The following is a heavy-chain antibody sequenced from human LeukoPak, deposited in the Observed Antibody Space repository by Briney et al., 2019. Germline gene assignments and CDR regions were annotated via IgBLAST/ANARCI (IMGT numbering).Heavy chain of an antibody. CDR2: ISSSSSYI. CDR3: ARGSHGVAATDTAFDY. J-gene: IGHJ4*02. CDR1: GFTFSSYS. D-gene: IGHD6-25*01. Sequence: GGSLRLSCEASGFTFSSYSMNWVRQAPGKGLEWVSSISSSSSYIHYADSVKGRFTISRDNAKNSLYVQMNSLRAEDTALYYCARGSHGVAATDTAFDYWGQGTLVAVSS. V-gene: IGHV3-21*01.